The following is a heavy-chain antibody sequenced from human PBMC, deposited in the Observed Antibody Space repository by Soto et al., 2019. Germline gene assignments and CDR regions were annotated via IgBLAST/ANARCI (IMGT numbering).Heavy chain of an antibody. Sequence: QIQLVESGGGVVQPGASQRLSCAASGFTLSSYGMHWVRQAPGKGLEWVAVISYNGNNQYYADSVRGRFPISRDNSKSSVYLQMNSLRVEDTAVYYYAKDRGHLAVASITGGGDFDKWGQGTMVTFSS. V-gene: IGHV3-30*18. CDR1: GFTLSSYG. D-gene: IGHD6-19*01. CDR3: AKDRGHLAVASITGGGDFDK. CDR2: ISYNGNNQ. J-gene: IGHJ3*02.